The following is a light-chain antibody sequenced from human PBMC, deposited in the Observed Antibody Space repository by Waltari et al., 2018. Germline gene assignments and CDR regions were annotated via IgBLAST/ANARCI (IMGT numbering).Light chain of an antibody. V-gene: IGLV1-36*01. J-gene: IGLJ3*02. CDR1: SSNIGHHA. CDR3: AAWDDSLNGWL. Sequence: QSVLTQPPSVSEAPRQRVTISCSGSSSNIGHHAVNWYQQLPGKAPKLLIDYDDLLSSGVSDRFSASKSGTSASLAISGLQSEDEADYYCAAWDDSLNGWLFGGGTKLTVL. CDR2: YDD.